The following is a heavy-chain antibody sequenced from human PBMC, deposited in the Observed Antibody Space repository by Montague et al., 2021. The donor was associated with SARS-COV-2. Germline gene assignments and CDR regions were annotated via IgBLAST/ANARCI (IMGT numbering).Heavy chain of an antibody. CDR3: ARGPGGGSWHSFLH. Sequence: SLRLSCAASGFTFRTCGMHWVRQAPGKGLEWVAVIWSDGSYRYYADSVKGRFTISRDNSNNTLYLQMHSLRVEDMAVYYCARGPGGGSWHSFLHWGQGTLVTVSS. D-gene: IGHD6-13*01. V-gene: IGHV3-33*01. J-gene: IGHJ1*01. CDR2: IWSDGSYR. CDR1: GFTFRTCG.